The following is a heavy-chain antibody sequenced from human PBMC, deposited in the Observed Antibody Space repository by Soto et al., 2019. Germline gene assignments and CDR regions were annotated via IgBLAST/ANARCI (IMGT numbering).Heavy chain of an antibody. CDR1: GFTFSSYS. V-gene: IGHV3-48*02. CDR3: ARENYGDYLNWFDP. CDR2: ISSSSSTI. J-gene: IGHJ5*02. Sequence: EVQLVESGGGLVQPGGSLRLSCAASGFTFSSYSMNWVRQAPGKGLEWVSYISSSSSTIYYADSVKGRFTISRDNVKNALYLQMNSLRDEDTAVYYCARENYGDYLNWFDPWGQGTLVTVSS. D-gene: IGHD4-17*01.